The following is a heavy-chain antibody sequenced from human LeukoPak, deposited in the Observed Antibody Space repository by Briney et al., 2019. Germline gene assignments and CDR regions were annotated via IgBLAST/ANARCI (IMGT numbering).Heavy chain of an antibody. V-gene: IGHV3-23*01. CDR1: GFTFSNYA. Sequence: GGSLRLSRAASGFTFSNYAINWVRQAPGKGLKWVSGISATGDSTYYADSVKGRFTISRDNSRNTLYLQMNSLRAEDTALYYCAKRMTVRGYWDTSGDAFDIWGQGTMVTVSS. CDR2: ISATGDST. CDR3: AKRMTVRGYWDTSGDAFDI. J-gene: IGHJ3*02. D-gene: IGHD3-22*01.